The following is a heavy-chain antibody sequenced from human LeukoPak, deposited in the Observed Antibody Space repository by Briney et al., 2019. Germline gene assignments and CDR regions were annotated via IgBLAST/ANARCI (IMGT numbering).Heavy chain of an antibody. J-gene: IGHJ4*02. CDR3: ARYASGYCYWLANYFDY. D-gene: IGHD3-9*01. Sequence: DSVKVSCTASGYSLTSYYMHCLRQAPAQGLEWWRRFNHNSGGTNYDPKLQGRVTMTMDTSISTDYMELSKLRSDDAAVYYCARYASGYCYWLANYFDYWGQGTLVTVSS. V-gene: IGHV1-2*06. CDR1: GYSLTSYY. CDR2: FNHNSGGT.